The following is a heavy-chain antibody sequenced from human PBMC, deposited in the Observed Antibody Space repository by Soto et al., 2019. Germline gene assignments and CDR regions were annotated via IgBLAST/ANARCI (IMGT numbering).Heavy chain of an antibody. J-gene: IGHJ4*02. CDR1: GGTFNTYG. Sequence: QVHLVQSGAEVKKPGSSVKVSCRASGGTFNTYGFNWVRQAPGQGLEWMGGIIPLFGTTTYAQNFQGRVTITADQSTTPAYMEMSGLTSEDTDGYFCARGGELAGWMPFDSWGQGTLVTVSS. CDR3: ARGGELAGWMPFDS. D-gene: IGHD6-19*01. CDR2: IIPLFGTT. V-gene: IGHV1-69*01.